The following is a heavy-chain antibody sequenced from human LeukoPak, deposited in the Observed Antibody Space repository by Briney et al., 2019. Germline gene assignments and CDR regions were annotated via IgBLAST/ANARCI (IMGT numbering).Heavy chain of an antibody. D-gene: IGHD3-3*01. CDR1: GASVTSGSFY. Sequence: SETLSLTCIVSGASVTSGSFYWSWIRQPPGKGLEWIGCVDLGGSPNYNPSLRGRVTISLDTSNKQFSLKLTSMTAADTAVYYCARTGRFLEWASDYWGQGTLVTVSS. J-gene: IGHJ4*02. CDR2: VDLGGSP. CDR3: ARTGRFLEWASDY. V-gene: IGHV4-61*01.